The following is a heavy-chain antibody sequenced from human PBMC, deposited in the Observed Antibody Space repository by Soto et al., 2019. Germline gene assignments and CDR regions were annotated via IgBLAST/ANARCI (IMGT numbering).Heavy chain of an antibody. J-gene: IGHJ4*02. Sequence: QVQLVQSGAEVKKPGASVKVSCKASGYTFTSYAMHWVRQAPGQRLEWMGWINAGNGNTKYSQKFQGRVTITRDTTASTAYMELSSLRSEDTAVDYCARSPGYSYGDYWGQGTLVTVSS. V-gene: IGHV1-3*01. CDR1: GYTFTSYA. CDR2: INAGNGNT. CDR3: ARSPGYSYGDY. D-gene: IGHD5-18*01.